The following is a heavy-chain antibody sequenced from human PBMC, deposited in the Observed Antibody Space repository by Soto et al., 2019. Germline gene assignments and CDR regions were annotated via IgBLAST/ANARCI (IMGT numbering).Heavy chain of an antibody. Sequence: GGSLRLSCVASGFTFDDYAMHWVRQAPGKGLEWVSGISWNSGSIGYADSVKGRFTISRDNAKNSLYLQMNSLRAEDTALYYCVKDAASGGDNYYYYYYMDVWGKGTTVTVSS. J-gene: IGHJ6*03. CDR1: GFTFDDYA. CDR3: VKDAASGGDNYYYYYYMDV. CDR2: ISWNSGSI. V-gene: IGHV3-9*01. D-gene: IGHD3-16*01.